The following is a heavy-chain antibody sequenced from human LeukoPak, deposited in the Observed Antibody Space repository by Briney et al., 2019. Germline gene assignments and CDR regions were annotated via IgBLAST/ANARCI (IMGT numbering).Heavy chain of an antibody. J-gene: IGHJ4*02. Sequence: GGSLRLSCAASGFTFSSYAMNWVRQAPGKGLEWVANIKQDESAKNYVDSVKGRFTISRDNSKNTLYLQMNSLRAEDTAVYYCARESDYYFDYWGQGTLVTVSS. CDR1: GFTFSSYA. CDR3: ARESDYYFDY. V-gene: IGHV3-7*03. CDR2: IKQDESAK.